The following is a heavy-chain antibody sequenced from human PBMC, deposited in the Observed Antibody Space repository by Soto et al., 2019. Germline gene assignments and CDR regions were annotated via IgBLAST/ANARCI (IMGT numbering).Heavy chain of an antibody. CDR2: ISGSGGTI. CDR1: GFTLSSYS. D-gene: IGHD6-19*01. J-gene: IGHJ4*02. V-gene: IGHV3-48*02. Sequence: EVQLVESGGGMVQPGGSLRVSCAASGFTLSSYSMHWVRQAPGKGLEWVSYISGSGGTIYYADSVKGRFTISRDNAKNSLSVQMNSLRDEDTAVYFCARETGLRSSGWSYYGDFWGQGTRVTVSS. CDR3: ARETGLRSSGWSYYGDF.